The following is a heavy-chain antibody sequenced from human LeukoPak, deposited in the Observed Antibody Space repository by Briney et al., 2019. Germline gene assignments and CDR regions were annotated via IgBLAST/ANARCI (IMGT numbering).Heavy chain of an antibody. CDR3: VKDRWSGSTSCYDY. CDR2: ISANSGAT. D-gene: IGHD2-2*01. CDR1: GFTFSSYP. V-gene: IGHV3-23*01. J-gene: IGHJ4*02. Sequence: PGGSLRLSCAASGFTFSSYPMSWVRQAPGRGLEWVSVISANSGATYYADSVKGRFTISRDNSKNTLHLQMNSLRADDTAVYYCVKDRWSGSTSCYDYWGQGTLVTVSS.